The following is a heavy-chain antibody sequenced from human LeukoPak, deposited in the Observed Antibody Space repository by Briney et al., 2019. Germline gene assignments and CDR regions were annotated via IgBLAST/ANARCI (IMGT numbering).Heavy chain of an antibody. V-gene: IGHV3-53*01. Sequence: GGSLRLSCAASGYTVSSNYMSWVRQAPGKGLKWVSVIYSGGSTYYADSVKGRFTISRDNSKNTLYLQMNSLRAEDTAVYYCARDKVAAAVNWGQGTLVTVSS. D-gene: IGHD6-13*01. CDR3: ARDKVAAAVN. CDR2: IYSGGST. J-gene: IGHJ4*02. CDR1: GYTVSSNY.